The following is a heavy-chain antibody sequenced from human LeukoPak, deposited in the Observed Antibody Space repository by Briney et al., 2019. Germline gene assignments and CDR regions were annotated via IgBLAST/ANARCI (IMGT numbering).Heavy chain of an antibody. Sequence: PSETLSLTCAVYGGSFSGYYWSWIRQPPGKGLEWIGEINHSGSTNYNPSLKSRVTISVDTSKNQFSLKLSSVTAADTAVYYCARGVIRAMVNHYFDYWGQGTLVTVSS. V-gene: IGHV4-34*01. CDR2: INHSGST. CDR3: ARGVIRAMVNHYFDY. CDR1: GGSFSGYY. D-gene: IGHD5-18*01. J-gene: IGHJ4*02.